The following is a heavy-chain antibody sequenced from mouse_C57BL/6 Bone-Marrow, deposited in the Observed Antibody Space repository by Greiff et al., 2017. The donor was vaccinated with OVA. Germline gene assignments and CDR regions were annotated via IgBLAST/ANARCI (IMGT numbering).Heavy chain of an antibody. D-gene: IGHD1-1*01. J-gene: IGHJ2*01. CDR2: IYPGNSDT. V-gene: IGHV1-5*01. CDR1: GYTFTSYW. CDR3: TSPRVTTVVATDY. Sequence: VQLKQSGTVLARPGASVKMSCKTSGYTFTSYWMHWVKQRPGQGLEWIGAIYPGNSDTSYNQKFKGKAKLTAVTSASTAYMELSSLTNEDSAVYYCTSPRVTTVVATDYWGQGTTLTVSS.